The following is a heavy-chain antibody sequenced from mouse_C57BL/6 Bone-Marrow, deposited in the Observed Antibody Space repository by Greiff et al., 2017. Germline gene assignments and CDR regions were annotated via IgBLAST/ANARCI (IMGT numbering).Heavy chain of an antibody. CDR1: GYTFTSYW. V-gene: IGHV1-64*01. J-gene: IGHJ3*01. Sequence: VQLQQPGAELVKPGASVTLSCKASGYTFTSYWMHWVKQRPGQGLEWIGMIHPNSGSTNYNEKFKSKATLTVDKSSSTAYMQLSSLTSEDSAVYYCARSYYSPWFAYWGQGTLVTVSA. D-gene: IGHD2-12*01. CDR3: ARSYYSPWFAY. CDR2: IHPNSGST.